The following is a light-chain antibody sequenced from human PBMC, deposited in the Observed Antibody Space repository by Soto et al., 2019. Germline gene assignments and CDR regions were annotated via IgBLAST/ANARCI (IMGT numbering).Light chain of an antibody. V-gene: IGLV2-14*01. CDR2: DVN. CDR1: SSDVGGYDS. Sequence: QSALTQPASVSGSPGQSITISCTGTSSDVGGYDSVSWYQQHPGKAPKLMIYDVNNRPSGVSNRFSGSKSGNTASLTISRLQTEDESYYYSSSYTSSHTLVFGGGTKLTVL. J-gene: IGLJ2*01. CDR3: SSYTSSHTLV.